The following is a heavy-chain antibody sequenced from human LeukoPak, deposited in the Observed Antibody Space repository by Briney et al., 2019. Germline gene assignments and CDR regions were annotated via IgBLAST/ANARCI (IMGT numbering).Heavy chain of an antibody. CDR1: GGSIINDY. J-gene: IGHJ4*02. CDR2: IYGGGGT. D-gene: IGHD1-26*01. CDR3: ARHGSQLVGLSTIYFDK. V-gene: IGHV4-59*08. Sequence: SETLSLTCTVSGGSIINDYWSWVRQPPGKELEWIGYIYGGGGTSYNPPLESRVTISVDTSNNQFSLKLNSVTAADTAVYFCARHGSQLVGLSTIYFDKWGQGILVTVSS.